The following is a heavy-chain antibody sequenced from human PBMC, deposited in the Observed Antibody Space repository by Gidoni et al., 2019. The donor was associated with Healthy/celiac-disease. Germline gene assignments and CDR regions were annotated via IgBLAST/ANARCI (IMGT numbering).Heavy chain of an antibody. D-gene: IGHD2-15*01. CDR2: IYWNDDK. V-gene: IGHV2-5*01. CDR1: GFSLSTSGVG. CDR3: AHNPPTCSGGSCYHYYYYGMDV. Sequence: QITLTESGPTLVKPTQTLTLTRTFSGFSLSTSGVGVGWIRQRPGKALEWLALIYWNDDKRYSPSLKSRLTSTKDTSKNQVVLTMTNMDPVDTATYYRAHNPPTCSGGSCYHYYYYGMDVWGQGTTVTVSS. J-gene: IGHJ6*02.